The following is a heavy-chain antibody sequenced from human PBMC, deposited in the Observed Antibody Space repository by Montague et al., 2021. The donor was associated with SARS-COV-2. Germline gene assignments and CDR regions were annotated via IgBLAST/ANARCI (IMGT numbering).Heavy chain of an antibody. CDR2: IYYSGST. D-gene: IGHD5-12*01. J-gene: IGHJ4*02. CDR1: GGSISSYY. CDR3: ARDKWLRGVFDY. V-gene: IGHV4-59*01. Sequence: SETLSLTCTVSGGSISSYYWSWIRQPPGKGLEWIGYIYYSGSTNYNPSLESRVTISVDTSKNQFSLKLSSVTAVATAVYYCARDKWLRGVFDYWGQGTLVTVSS.